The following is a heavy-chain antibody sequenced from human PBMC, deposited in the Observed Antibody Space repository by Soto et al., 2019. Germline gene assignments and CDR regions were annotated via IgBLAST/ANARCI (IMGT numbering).Heavy chain of an antibody. J-gene: IGHJ4*02. D-gene: IGHD6-25*01. CDR1: GFTVSNNY. CDR3: ATQRGGGGY. Sequence: EVQLVESGGGLIQPGGSLRLSCAVSGFTVSNNYMSWVRQAPGKGLEGVSVIYSGGYTAYGDSVKGRFTISRDNSKNTQFLQRKSVRAAATAGFCCATQRGGGGYWGQGTLVTVSS. V-gene: IGHV3-53*01. CDR2: IYSGGYT.